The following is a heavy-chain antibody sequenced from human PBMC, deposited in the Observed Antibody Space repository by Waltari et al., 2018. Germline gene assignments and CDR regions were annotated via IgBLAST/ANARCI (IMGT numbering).Heavy chain of an antibody. CDR2: IRPYNGNT. V-gene: IGHV1-18*01. CDR1: GYTFTSYG. Sequence: QVQLVQSGAEVKKPGASVKVSCKASGYTFTSYGISWVRQAPGQGLEWMGWIRPYNGNTNDAQKLQGRVTMTTDTSTSTAYMELRSLRSDDTAVYYCARGPTDYREESEGVDYWGQGTLVTVSS. D-gene: IGHD4-4*01. CDR3: ARGPTDYREESEGVDY. J-gene: IGHJ4*02.